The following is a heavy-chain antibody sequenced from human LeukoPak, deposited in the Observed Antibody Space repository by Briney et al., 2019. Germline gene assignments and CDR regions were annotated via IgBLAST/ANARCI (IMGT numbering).Heavy chain of an antibody. Sequence: ASVKVSCKASEYTFTAYYIHWVRQAPGQGLEWMGWINPKSGGRNYAQKFQDRVTMTRDTSIRTAYMELNRLRSDDTAVYYCARDRDYGSGIFDYWGQGTLVTVSS. J-gene: IGHJ4*02. D-gene: IGHD3-10*01. V-gene: IGHV1-2*02. CDR1: EYTFTAYY. CDR2: INPKSGGR. CDR3: ARDRDYGSGIFDY.